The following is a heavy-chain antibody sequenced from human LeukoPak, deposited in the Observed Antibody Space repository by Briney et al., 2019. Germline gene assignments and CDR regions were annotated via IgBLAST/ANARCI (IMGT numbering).Heavy chain of an antibody. D-gene: IGHD6-13*01. J-gene: IGHJ6*02. CDR1: GFTFDDYA. CDR3: AKDAADSSSWYPIPYYYYYGMDV. CDR2: ISWNSGSI. V-gene: IGHV3-9*01. Sequence: PGRSLRLSCAASGFTFDDYAMHWVRQAPGKGLEWVSGISWNSGSIVYADSVKGRFTISRDNAKNSLYLQMNSLRAEDTALYYCAKDAADSSSWYPIPYYYYYGMDVWGQGTTVTVSS.